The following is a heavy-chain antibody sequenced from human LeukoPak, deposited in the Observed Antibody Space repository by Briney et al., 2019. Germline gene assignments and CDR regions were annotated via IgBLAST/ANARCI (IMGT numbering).Heavy chain of an antibody. Sequence: PSETLSLTCTVSGGSISSSSYYWGWIRQPPGKGLEWIGTIYYSGSTYYNPSLKSRVTMSVDTSKSLFSLNLSSVTAADTAIYYCARHRIAAADDAFEIWGQGTMVTVSS. CDR3: ARHRIAAADDAFEI. V-gene: IGHV4-39*01. CDR1: GGSISSSSYY. CDR2: IYYSGST. J-gene: IGHJ3*02. D-gene: IGHD6-13*01.